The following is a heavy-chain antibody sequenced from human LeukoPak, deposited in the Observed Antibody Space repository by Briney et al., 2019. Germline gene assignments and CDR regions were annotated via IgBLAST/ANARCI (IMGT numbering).Heavy chain of an antibody. CDR1: GFTFDDYT. J-gene: IGHJ4*02. CDR2: ISWDGGST. CDR3: AKGPFFYYDASGYNYFES. Sequence: GGSLRLSCAASGFTFDDYTMHWVRQAPGKGLEWVSLISWDGGSTYYADSVKGRFTISRDNSRSTLSLQMDSLRAEDTATYYCAKGPFFYYDASGYNYFESWGQGTLVTVSS. V-gene: IGHV3-43*01. D-gene: IGHD3-22*01.